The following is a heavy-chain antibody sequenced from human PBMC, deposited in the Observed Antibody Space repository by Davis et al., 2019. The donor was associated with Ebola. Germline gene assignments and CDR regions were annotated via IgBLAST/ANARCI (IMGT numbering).Heavy chain of an antibody. CDR1: GGSISSGGYY. J-gene: IGHJ3*02. D-gene: IGHD1-26*01. V-gene: IGHV4-31*03. CDR2: IYYSGST. Sequence: LRLSCTVSGGSISSGGYYWSWIRQHPGKGLEWIGYIYYSGSTYYNPSLKSRVTISVDTSKNQFSLKLSSVTAADTAVYYCARWELGYDAFDIWGQGTMVTVSS. CDR3: ARWELGYDAFDI.